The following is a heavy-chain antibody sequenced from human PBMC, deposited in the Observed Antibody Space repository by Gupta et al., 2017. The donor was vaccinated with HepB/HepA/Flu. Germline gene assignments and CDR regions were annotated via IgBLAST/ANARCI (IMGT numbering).Heavy chain of an antibody. CDR3: ARHRITMIVVVDNWFDP. V-gene: IGHV4-39*01. Sequence: QLQLQESGPGLVKPSETLSLTCTVSGGSISSSSYYWGWIRQPPGKGLEWIGSIYYSGSTYYNPSLKSRVTISVDTSKNPFSLKLSSVTAPDTAVYYWARHRITMIVVVDNWFDPWGQGTLVTVSS. J-gene: IGHJ5*02. CDR1: GGSISSSSYY. D-gene: IGHD3-22*01. CDR2: IYYSGST.